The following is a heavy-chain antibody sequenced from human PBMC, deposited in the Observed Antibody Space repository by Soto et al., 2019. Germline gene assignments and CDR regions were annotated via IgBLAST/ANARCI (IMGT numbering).Heavy chain of an antibody. CDR1: GYTLTELS. CDR2: FDPEDGET. D-gene: IGHD3-22*01. V-gene: IGHV1-24*01. J-gene: IGHJ4*02. Sequence: ASVKVSCKVSGYTLTELSMHWVRQAPGKGLEWMGGFDPEDGETIYAQKFQGRVTMTEDTSTDTAYMELSSLRSEDTSVYFCATVTMIASRGYFDYWGQGTLVTVSS. CDR3: ATVTMIASRGYFDY.